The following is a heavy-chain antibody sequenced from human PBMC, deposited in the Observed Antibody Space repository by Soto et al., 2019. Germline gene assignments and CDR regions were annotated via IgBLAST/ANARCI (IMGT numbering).Heavy chain of an antibody. CDR3: ARCKTESGYGPFDY. CDR1: GGTFSSYA. Sequence: SVKVSCKASGGTFSSYAISWVRQAPGQGLEWMGGIILIFGTANYAQKFQGRVTITADESTSTAYMELSSLRSEDTAVYYCARCKTESGYGPFDYWGQGTLVTVSS. V-gene: IGHV1-69*13. J-gene: IGHJ4*02. D-gene: IGHD5-12*01. CDR2: IILIFGTA.